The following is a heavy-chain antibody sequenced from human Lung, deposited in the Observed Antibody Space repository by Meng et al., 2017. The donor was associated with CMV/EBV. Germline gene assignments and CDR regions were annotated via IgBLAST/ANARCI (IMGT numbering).Heavy chain of an antibody. CDR1: GFTFSSYG. CDR3: VVGATSFDY. Sequence: RLSCAASGFTFSSYGMGWVRHAPGKGLEWVSAISGSSGSTYYADSVKGRFTISRDNSKNTLYLQMNSLRAEDTAVYYCVVGATSFDYWGQGTLVTVSS. CDR2: ISGSSGST. V-gene: IGHV3-23*01. J-gene: IGHJ4*02. D-gene: IGHD1-26*01.